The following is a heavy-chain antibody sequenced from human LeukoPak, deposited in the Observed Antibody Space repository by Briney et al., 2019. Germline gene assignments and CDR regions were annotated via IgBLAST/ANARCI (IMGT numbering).Heavy chain of an antibody. Sequence: SETLSLTCTVSGGSISSYYWSWIRQPPGKGLEWIGYIYYSGSTNYNPSPKSRVTISADTSKNQVSLTLSSVTAADTAVYYCARHPELYFFDYWGQGTLVTVSS. V-gene: IGHV4-59*08. D-gene: IGHD3-10*01. CDR1: GGSISSYY. J-gene: IGHJ4*02. CDR3: ARHPELYFFDY. CDR2: IYYSGST.